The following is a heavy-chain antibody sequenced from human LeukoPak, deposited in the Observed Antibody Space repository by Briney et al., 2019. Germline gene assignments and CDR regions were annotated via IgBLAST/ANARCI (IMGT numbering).Heavy chain of an antibody. J-gene: IGHJ4*02. CDR1: GGSISSYY. V-gene: IGHV4-59*01. CDR3: ARGIAYSSGWYLPLGY. D-gene: IGHD6-19*01. CDR2: IYYSGST. Sequence: SETLSLTCTVSGGSISSYYWSWIRQPPGKGLEWIGYIYYSGSTNYNPSLKSRVTISVDTSKNQFSLKLSSVTAADTAVYYCARGIAYSSGWYLPLGYWGQGTLVTVSS.